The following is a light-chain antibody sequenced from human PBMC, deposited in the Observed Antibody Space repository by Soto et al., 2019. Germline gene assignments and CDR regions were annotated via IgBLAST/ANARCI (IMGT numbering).Light chain of an antibody. CDR3: QQNYNAPPT. Sequence: DIQMTQSPSSLSASVGDRVTISCRASQSVNSYLSWYQHRPGEAPKLLIYAASNLQSGVPSRFSGSGSGTECTLTISSLQPEDFATYSCQQNYNAPPTFGPGTKVEIK. CDR1: QSVNSY. CDR2: AAS. J-gene: IGKJ1*01. V-gene: IGKV1-39*01.